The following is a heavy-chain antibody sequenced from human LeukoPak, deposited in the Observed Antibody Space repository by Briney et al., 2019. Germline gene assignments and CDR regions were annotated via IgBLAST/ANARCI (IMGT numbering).Heavy chain of an antibody. CDR3: VRGTRPVRTVAGTSGWFDP. CDR2: INAGNGET. Sequence: ASEKVSCTASGYTFTSYAMHWVRQAPGHRLEWRGWINAGNGETKNSQKFQGRVTITRYTSASTAYTEMSSLRSEDTAVYYCVRGTRPVRTVAGTSGWFDPWGQGTLVTVSS. D-gene: IGHD6-19*01. J-gene: IGHJ5*02. V-gene: IGHV1-3*01. CDR1: GYTFTSYA.